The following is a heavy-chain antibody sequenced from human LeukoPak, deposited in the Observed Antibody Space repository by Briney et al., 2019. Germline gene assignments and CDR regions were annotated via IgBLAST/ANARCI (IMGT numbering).Heavy chain of an antibody. CDR3: AKARFLVGVVMMP. CDR1: GFTFSNYW. V-gene: IGHV3-23*01. CDR2: ISGSDETT. D-gene: IGHD3-3*01. J-gene: IGHJ4*02. Sequence: PGGSLRLSCAASGFTFSNYWMSWVRQAPAKGLEWVATISGSDETTHYADSVKGRFTISRDNSKNALYLQMSSLRAEDTAVYFCAKARFLVGVVMMPWGQGTQVTVSS.